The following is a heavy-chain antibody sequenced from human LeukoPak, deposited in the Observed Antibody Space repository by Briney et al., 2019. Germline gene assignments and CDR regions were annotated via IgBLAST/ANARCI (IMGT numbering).Heavy chain of an antibody. CDR2: INHSGST. V-gene: IGHV4-34*01. D-gene: IGHD3/OR15-3a*01. Sequence: PSETLSLTCAVYGGSFSGYYWSWIRQPPGKGLEWIGEINHSGSTNYNPSLKSRVTISVDTSKNQFSLKLSSVTAADTAVYYCARGFYWLLYSYFGYWGQGTLVTVSS. CDR3: ARGFYWLLYSYFGY. J-gene: IGHJ4*02. CDR1: GGSFSGYY.